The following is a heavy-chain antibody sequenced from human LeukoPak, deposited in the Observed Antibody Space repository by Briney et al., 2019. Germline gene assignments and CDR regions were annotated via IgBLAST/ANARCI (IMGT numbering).Heavy chain of an antibody. CDR3: AGAMTTVTTSWFDP. CDR2: IYYSGST. Sequence: PSETLSLTCTVSGGSISSYYWSWIRQPPGKGLEWIGYIYYSGSTNYNPSLKSRVTISVDTSKNQFSLKLSSVTAADTAVYYCAGAMTTVTTSWFDPWGQGTLVTVSS. V-gene: IGHV4-59*12. J-gene: IGHJ5*02. CDR1: GGSISSYY. D-gene: IGHD4-17*01.